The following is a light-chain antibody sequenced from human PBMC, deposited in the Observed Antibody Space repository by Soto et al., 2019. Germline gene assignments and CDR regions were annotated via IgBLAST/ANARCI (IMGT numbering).Light chain of an antibody. CDR2: DVS. CDR3: CSYAGSYNVV. J-gene: IGLJ2*01. Sequence: QSALTQPRSVSGSPGQSVTISCTGTSSDVGDYNYVSWYQQHPGKAPKLMIYDVSKRPSGVPDRFSGSKSGNTASLTISGLQAEDEADYYCCSYAGSYNVVFGGGTKLT. CDR1: SSDVGDYNY. V-gene: IGLV2-11*01.